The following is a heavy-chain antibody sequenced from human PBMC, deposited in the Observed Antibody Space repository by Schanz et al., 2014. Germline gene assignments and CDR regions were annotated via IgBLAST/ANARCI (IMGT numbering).Heavy chain of an antibody. CDR2: IGGSGDST. D-gene: IGHD3-9*01. CDR3: AKHVRSLTGNDY. J-gene: IGHJ4*02. Sequence: VFLAESGGGVVQPGRSLRLSCAASGFTFSNHALSWVRQAPGKGLEWVSGIGGSGDSTHYADSVKGRFIISRDNSKNTLYLQVNSLRAEDTAVYYCAKHVRSLTGNDYWGQGTLVTVSS. CDR1: GFTFSNHA. V-gene: IGHV3-23*04.